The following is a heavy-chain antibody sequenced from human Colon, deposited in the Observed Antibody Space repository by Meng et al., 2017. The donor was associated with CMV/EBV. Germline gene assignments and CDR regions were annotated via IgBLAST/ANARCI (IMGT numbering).Heavy chain of an antibody. CDR3: ARDIAVVAPTVLRQENYYNGMDV. CDR1: GYDFVNHD. D-gene: IGHD2-2*02. V-gene: IGHV1-18*01. CDR2: ISGKSGVT. Sequence: ASVKVSCKASGYDFVNHDISWVRQVPGKGLEWMGWISGKSGVTKVAQKFHDRVTLIIETSSTTAYMELRSLRSEDTAVYYCARDIAVVAPTVLRQENYYNGMDVWGQGTTVTVSS. J-gene: IGHJ6*02.